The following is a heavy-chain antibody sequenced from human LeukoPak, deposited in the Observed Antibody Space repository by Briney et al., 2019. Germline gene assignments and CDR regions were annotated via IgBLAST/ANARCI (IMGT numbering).Heavy chain of an antibody. D-gene: IGHD3-22*01. CDR2: IIPIFGTA. Sequence: SVTVSCKSSGGTFSSYAISWVRQAPGKGLEWMGGIIPIFGTANYAQKFQGRVTITADESTSTAYMELSSLRSEDTAVYYCASERRRDYDSSRFAFDIWGQGTMVTVSS. CDR3: ASERRRDYDSSRFAFDI. V-gene: IGHV1-69*13. CDR1: GGTFSSYA. J-gene: IGHJ3*02.